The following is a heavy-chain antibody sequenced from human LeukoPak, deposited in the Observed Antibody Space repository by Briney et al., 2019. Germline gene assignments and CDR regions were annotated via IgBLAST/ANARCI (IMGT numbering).Heavy chain of an antibody. CDR1: GFTFSSYA. CDR3: AKDRWTTVIRGGFDF. Sequence: GGSLRLSCAASGFTFSSYAMRWVRQAPGKGLEWVSGITGSGGSTYYADSVKGRFTISRDNSKNTLYLQMNSLRAEDTAVYYCAKDRWTTVIRGGFDFWGQGTLVTVSS. J-gene: IGHJ4*02. CDR2: ITGSGGST. V-gene: IGHV3-23*01. D-gene: IGHD4-11*01.